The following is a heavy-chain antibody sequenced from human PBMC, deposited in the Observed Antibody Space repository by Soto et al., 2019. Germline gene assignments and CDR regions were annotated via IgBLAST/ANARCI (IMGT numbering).Heavy chain of an antibody. CDR1: GGSFSGYY. CDR2: INHSGST. Sequence: QVQLQQWGAGLLKPSETLSLTCAVYGGSFSGYYWSWIRQPPGKGLEWIGEINHSGSTNYNPSLKSRVTISGDTSKNQFSLKLSSVTAADTAVYYCARGKPAARRRGWFDPWGQGTLVTVSS. J-gene: IGHJ5*02. D-gene: IGHD2-2*01. V-gene: IGHV4-34*01. CDR3: ARGKPAARRRGWFDP.